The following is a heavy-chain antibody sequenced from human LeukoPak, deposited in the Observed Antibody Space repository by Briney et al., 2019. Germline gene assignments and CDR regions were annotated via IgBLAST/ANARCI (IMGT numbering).Heavy chain of an antibody. Sequence: PNSGNKGYAHKFQGRVTMTRNTSITTAYMELSSLRSEDTAVYYCARVRTRRYSSSWYWFDPWGQGTLVTVSS. CDR2: PNSGNK. CDR3: ARVRTRRYSSSWYWFDP. J-gene: IGHJ5*02. D-gene: IGHD6-13*01. V-gene: IGHV1-8*01.